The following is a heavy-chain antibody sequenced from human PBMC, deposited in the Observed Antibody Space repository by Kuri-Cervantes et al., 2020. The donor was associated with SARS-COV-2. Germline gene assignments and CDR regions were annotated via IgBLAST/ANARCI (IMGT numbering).Heavy chain of an antibody. J-gene: IGHJ5*02. V-gene: IGHV4-34*01. Sequence: GSLRLSCAVYGGSFSGYYWSWIRQPPGKGLEWIGEINHSGSTNYNPSLKSRVTISVDTSKNQFSLNLSSVTAADTAVYYCARGAPLPLPEPGWLDPWGQGTLVTVSS. D-gene: IGHD1-14*01. CDR3: ARGAPLPLPEPGWLDP. CDR2: INHSGST. CDR1: GGSFSGYY.